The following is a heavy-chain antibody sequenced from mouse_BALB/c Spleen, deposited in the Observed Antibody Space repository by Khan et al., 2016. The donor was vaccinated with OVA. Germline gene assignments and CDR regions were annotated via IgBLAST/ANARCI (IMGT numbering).Heavy chain of an antibody. D-gene: IGHD1-3*01. CDR1: GYTFTDYA. Sequence: QVQLQQSGPELVRPGVSVKISCKGSGYTFTDYAMHWVKPIHAKSLEWIGVISTYSGNTNYNQKFKGKATMTVDKSSSTAYMELARLTSAESAFYVGARSCDGSGYAMDYWGEGTTVTVAA. CDR3: ARSCDGSGYAMDY. CDR2: ISTYSGNT. J-gene: IGHJ4*01. V-gene: IGHV1S137*01.